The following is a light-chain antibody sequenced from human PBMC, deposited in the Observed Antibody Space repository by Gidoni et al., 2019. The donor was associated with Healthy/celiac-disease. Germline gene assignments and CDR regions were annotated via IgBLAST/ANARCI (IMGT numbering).Light chain of an antibody. Sequence: DIQMTQSPSSLSASVGDRVTITCRSSQSISSYLNWYQQKPGKAPKLLIYAASSFQSGVPSRFSGSGSGTDFTLTISSLQPEDFATYYCQQSYSTPLTFGPXTKVDIK. V-gene: IGKV1-39*01. J-gene: IGKJ3*01. CDR3: QQSYSTPLT. CDR2: AAS. CDR1: QSISSY.